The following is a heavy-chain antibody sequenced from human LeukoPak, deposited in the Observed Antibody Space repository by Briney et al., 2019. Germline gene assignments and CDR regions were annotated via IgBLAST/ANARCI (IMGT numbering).Heavy chain of an antibody. CDR3: ARSPDIVVVPAARTQGAFDI. Sequence: SETLSLTCTVSGGSISSYYWSWIRQPPGKGLEWIGYIYYSGSTYYNPSLKSRVTISVDTSKNQFSLKLSSVTAADTAVYYCARSPDIVVVPAARTQGAFDIWGQGTMVTVSS. CDR1: GGSISSYY. CDR2: IYYSGST. J-gene: IGHJ3*02. D-gene: IGHD2-2*01. V-gene: IGHV4-59*12.